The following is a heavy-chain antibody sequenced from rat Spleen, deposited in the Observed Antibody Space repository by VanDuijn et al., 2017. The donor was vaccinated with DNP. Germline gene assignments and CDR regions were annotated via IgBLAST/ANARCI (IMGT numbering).Heavy chain of an antibody. CDR3: VRAAMSLYWYFDF. Sequence: EVQLQESGPGLVKPSQSLSLTCSVTGYSITSNYWGWIRKFPGNKMEWLGYINYSGNTGYNPSLRSRISITRDTSRNQFFLRLNSLTSEDTATYYCVRAAMSLYWYFDFWGPGTMVTVSS. J-gene: IGHJ1*01. V-gene: IGHV3-1*01. D-gene: IGHD1-2*01. CDR2: INYSGNT. CDR1: GYSITSNY.